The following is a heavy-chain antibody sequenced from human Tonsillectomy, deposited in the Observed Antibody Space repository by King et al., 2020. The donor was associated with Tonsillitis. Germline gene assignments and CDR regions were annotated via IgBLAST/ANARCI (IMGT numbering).Heavy chain of an antibody. CDR3: TRNLWD. CDR2: FYPSDSDT. J-gene: IGHJ4*02. CDR1: GYSFTNYW. D-gene: IGHD2/OR15-2a*01. V-gene: IGHV5-51*03. Sequence: VQLVQSGAEVKKPGESLKISCKASGYSFTNYWIGWVRQMPGKGLEWIGIFYPSDSDTRYSPSFQGQVTISADKSMTTAYLQWSSLKASDTAIYYCTRNLWDWGQGTLVTVSS.